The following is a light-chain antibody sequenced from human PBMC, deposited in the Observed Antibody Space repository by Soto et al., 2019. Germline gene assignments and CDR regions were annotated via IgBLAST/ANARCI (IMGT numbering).Light chain of an antibody. Sequence: ASLGDRVSITCRASRDISNYLAWYQQKPGQVPRLLISGASTLHSGVPSRFSGSGSGTDFTLTITSLQPEDIATYLCQKYDTAPLTFGRGTKVDIK. CDR2: GAS. CDR3: QKYDTAPLT. V-gene: IGKV1-27*01. CDR1: RDISNY. J-gene: IGKJ4*01.